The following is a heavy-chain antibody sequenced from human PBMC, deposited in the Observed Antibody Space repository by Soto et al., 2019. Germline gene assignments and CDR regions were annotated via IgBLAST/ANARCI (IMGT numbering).Heavy chain of an antibody. Sequence: GASVKVSCKASGYTFTSYGISWVRQAPGQGLEWMGWISAYNGNTNYAQKLQGRVTMTTDTSTSTAYMELRSLRSDDTAVYYCARDGPPNYYDFWSGPPVGMDVWGQGTTVTVSS. V-gene: IGHV1-18*01. CDR2: ISAYNGNT. CDR3: ARDGPPNYYDFWSGPPVGMDV. CDR1: GYTFTSYG. D-gene: IGHD3-3*01. J-gene: IGHJ6*02.